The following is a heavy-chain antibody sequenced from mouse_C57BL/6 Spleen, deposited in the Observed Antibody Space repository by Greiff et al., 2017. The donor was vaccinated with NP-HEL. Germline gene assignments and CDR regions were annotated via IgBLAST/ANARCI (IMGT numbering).Heavy chain of an antibody. D-gene: IGHD2-12*01. CDR1: GFTFSSYA. Sequence: DVHLVESVGGLVKPGGSLKLSCAASGFTFSSYAMSWVRQTPEKRLEWVATISDGGSYTYYPDNVKGRFTISRDNAKNNLYLQMSHLKSEDTAMYYCARDYDDYAMDYWGQGTSVTVSS. V-gene: IGHV5-4*01. CDR2: ISDGGSYT. J-gene: IGHJ4*01. CDR3: ARDYDDYAMDY.